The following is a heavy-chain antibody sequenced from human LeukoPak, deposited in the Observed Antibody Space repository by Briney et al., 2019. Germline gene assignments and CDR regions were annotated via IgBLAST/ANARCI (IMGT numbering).Heavy chain of an antibody. V-gene: IGHV3-53*01. Sequence: PGGSLRLSCAASGFTFSNNYLSWVRQAPGKGLEWVSLIYPSGNIYYTDSVKGRFTISRDNSKNTVYLQMNTLRAEDTALCYCARDGCSGGNCYRDYWGQGTLVTVST. CDR2: IYPSGNI. J-gene: IGHJ4*02. D-gene: IGHD2-15*01. CDR3: ARDGCSGGNCYRDY. CDR1: GFTFSNNY.